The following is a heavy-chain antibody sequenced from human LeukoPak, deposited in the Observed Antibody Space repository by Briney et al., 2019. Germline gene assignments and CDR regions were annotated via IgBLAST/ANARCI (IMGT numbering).Heavy chain of an antibody. V-gene: IGHV3-20*04. CDR3: ARVSGYSSGWYFDY. CDR1: GFTFDDYG. CDR2: INWNGGST. Sequence: GGSLRLSCAASGFTFDDYGMSWVRQAPGKGLERVSGINWNGGSTGYADSVKGRFTISRDNAKNSLYLQMNSLRAEDTALYYCARVSGYSSGWYFDYWGQGTLVTVSS. D-gene: IGHD6-19*01. J-gene: IGHJ4*02.